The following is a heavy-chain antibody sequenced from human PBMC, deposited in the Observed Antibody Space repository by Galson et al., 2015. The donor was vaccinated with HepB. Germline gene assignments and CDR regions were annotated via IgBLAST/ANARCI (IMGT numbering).Heavy chain of an antibody. D-gene: IGHD2-2*01. Sequence: SLRLSCAASGFTFSSYAMHWVRQAPGKGLEYVSAISSNGGSTYYADSVKGRFTISRDNSKNTLYLQMSSLRAEDTAVYYCVKGHCSSTSCYYSLGVFDPWGQGTLVTVSS. CDR2: ISSNGGST. J-gene: IGHJ5*02. CDR3: VKGHCSSTSCYYSLGVFDP. CDR1: GFTFSSYA. V-gene: IGHV3-64D*06.